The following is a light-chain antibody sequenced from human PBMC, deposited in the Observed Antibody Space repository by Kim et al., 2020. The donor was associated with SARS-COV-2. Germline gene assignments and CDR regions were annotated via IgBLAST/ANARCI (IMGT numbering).Light chain of an antibody. CDR2: DVS. CDR3: SSYTSSTTYV. Sequence: GQSITISCTGTSSVVGGNNYVSWYQHHPGKAPNLMIYDVSNRPSGVSNRFSGSKAGNTASLTISGLQAEDEADYCCSSYTSSTTYVFGTGTKVTVL. J-gene: IGLJ1*01. CDR1: SSVVGGNNY. V-gene: IGLV2-14*03.